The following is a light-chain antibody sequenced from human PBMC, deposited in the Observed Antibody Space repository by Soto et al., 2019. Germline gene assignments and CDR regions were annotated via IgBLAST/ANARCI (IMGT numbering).Light chain of an antibody. CDR1: QSVNIW. Sequence: DIQMTQFPSALSASVGDRVTITCRASQSVNIWLAWYQQKPGKAPKLLIYEASTVETGVPSRFSGSGSGTQFTLTISSLQPDDLATYYCQQYNNFWTFGQGTKVQIK. J-gene: IGKJ1*01. V-gene: IGKV1-5*03. CDR2: EAS. CDR3: QQYNNFWT.